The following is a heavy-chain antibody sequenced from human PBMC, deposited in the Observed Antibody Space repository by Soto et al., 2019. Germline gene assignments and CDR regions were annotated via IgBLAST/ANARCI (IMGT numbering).Heavy chain of an antibody. D-gene: IGHD6-19*01. CDR1: GYTFIDYY. CDR3: ARPPGYISDWYYFDL. V-gene: IGHV1-2*02. Sequence: QVQLVQSGAEVKKPGASVKVSCEASGYTFIDYYMHWVRQAPGQGFEWMGRISTKSGGTNYAQKFQGRVTMTWDTYINSAYMELSSLMSEDTAVYYCARPPGYISDWYYFDLWGQGTLVTVSS. CDR2: ISTKSGGT. J-gene: IGHJ4*02.